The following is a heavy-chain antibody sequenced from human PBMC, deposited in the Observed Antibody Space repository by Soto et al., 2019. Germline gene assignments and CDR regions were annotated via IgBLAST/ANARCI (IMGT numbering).Heavy chain of an antibody. CDR1: GYSFTSYW. D-gene: IGHD3-10*01. CDR3: ARHNKGVIGYYYYGMDV. J-gene: IGHJ6*02. Sequence: GECLRISGRSSGYSFTSYWIGWVRQMPGKGLEWMGIIYPGDSDTRYSPSFQGQVTISADKSISTAYRQWSSLKASDTAMYYCARHNKGVIGYYYYGMDVWGQGTTVPVSS. V-gene: IGHV5-51*01. CDR2: IYPGDSDT.